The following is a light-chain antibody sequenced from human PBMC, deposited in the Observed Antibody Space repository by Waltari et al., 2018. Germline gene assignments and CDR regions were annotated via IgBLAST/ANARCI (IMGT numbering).Light chain of an antibody. CDR2: VNSDGSH. V-gene: IGLV4-69*01. J-gene: IGLJ3*02. CDR1: SAHSRNI. Sequence: QLVVTQSPSASASLGASVKLTCTLSSAHSRNIIAWLQQQPEKGPRYLMKVNSDGSHSRGDEIPDRFSGSSSGAERYLTISSLQAEDEADYYCQTGGHGTWVFGGGTKLTVL. CDR3: QTGGHGTWV.